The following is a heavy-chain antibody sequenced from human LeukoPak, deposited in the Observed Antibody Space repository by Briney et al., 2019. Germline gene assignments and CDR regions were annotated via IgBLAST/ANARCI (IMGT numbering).Heavy chain of an antibody. Sequence: SETLSLTCAVYGGSFSGYYWSWIRQPPGRGLEWIGEINHSGSTNYNPSLKSRVTISVDTSKSQFSLKLSSVTAADTAVYYCARGSTRSGSYGYWGQGTLVTVSS. CDR3: ARGSTRSGSYGY. CDR2: INHSGST. V-gene: IGHV4-34*01. D-gene: IGHD1-26*01. J-gene: IGHJ4*02. CDR1: GGSFSGYY.